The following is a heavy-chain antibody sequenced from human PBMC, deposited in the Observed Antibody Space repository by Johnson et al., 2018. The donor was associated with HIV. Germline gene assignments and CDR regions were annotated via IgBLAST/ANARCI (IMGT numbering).Heavy chain of an antibody. CDR3: ARGGAYCGGDCYHAFDI. CDR2: SNWNGGST. J-gene: IGHJ3*02. Sequence: MQLVESGGCVVRPGGSLRLSCAASGFTFDDYGMSWVRQAPGKGLEWVSGSNWNGGSTGYADSVKGRFTISRDNAKNSLYVQMNSLRAEDTALYYCARGGAYCGGDCYHAFDIWGQGTMVTVSS. V-gene: IGHV3-20*04. D-gene: IGHD2-21*02. CDR1: GFTFDDYG.